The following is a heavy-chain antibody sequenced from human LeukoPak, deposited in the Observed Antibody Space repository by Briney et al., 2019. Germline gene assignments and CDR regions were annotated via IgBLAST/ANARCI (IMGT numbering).Heavy chain of an antibody. D-gene: IGHD5-12*01. V-gene: IGHV1-2*02. CDR3: AREVATTSWFDP. CDR2: INPNSGGT. CDR1: GYTFTVYY. Sequence: ASVTVSFTASGYTFTVYYMHWVRQAPGQGLEWIGWINPNSGGTNYAQKFQGRVTMTRDTSISTAYMELSRLRSDDTAVYYCAREVATTSWFDPWGQGTLVTVSS. J-gene: IGHJ5*02.